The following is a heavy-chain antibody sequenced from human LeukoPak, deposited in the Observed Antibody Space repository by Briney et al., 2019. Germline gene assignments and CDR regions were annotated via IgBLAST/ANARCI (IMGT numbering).Heavy chain of an antibody. J-gene: IGHJ4*02. V-gene: IGHV2-5*02. CDR3: AHRKGAALDY. Sequence: ESGPTLVNPTQTLTLTCTSSGFSLRTSEVGVGWIRQPPGEALEWLALIYWDNDKRYSPSLKNRLTISKDTSKNQVILTMTNLDPVDTATYYCAHRKGAALDYWGQGIMVTVSS. D-gene: IGHD4/OR15-4a*01. CDR1: GFSLRTSEVG. CDR2: IYWDNDK.